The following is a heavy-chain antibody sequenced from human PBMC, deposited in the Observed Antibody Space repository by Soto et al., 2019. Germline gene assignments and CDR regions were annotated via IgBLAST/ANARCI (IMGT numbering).Heavy chain of an antibody. D-gene: IGHD3-3*02. J-gene: IGHJ3*02. CDR1: GFTFSSYG. Sequence: GGSLRLSCAASGFTFSSYGMHWVRQAPGKGLEWVAVISYDGSNKYYADSVKGRFTISRDNSKNTPYLQMNSLRAEDTAVYYCAKDIPQHSITDAFDIWGQGTMVTV. V-gene: IGHV3-30*18. CDR3: AKDIPQHSITDAFDI. CDR2: ISYDGSNK.